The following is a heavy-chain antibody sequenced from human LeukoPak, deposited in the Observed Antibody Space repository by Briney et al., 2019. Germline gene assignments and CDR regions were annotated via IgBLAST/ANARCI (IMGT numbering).Heavy chain of an antibody. D-gene: IGHD2-15*01. Sequence: SETLSLTCAVYGGSFSGYYWSWFRQPPGKGLEWLGEINHSGSTNYNPFLKSRVTISVDTSKNQFSPKLSSVTAADTAVYYCAPGRGYCSGGSCSDAFDIWGQGTMVTVSS. J-gene: IGHJ3*02. CDR3: APGRGYCSGGSCSDAFDI. CDR2: INHSGST. V-gene: IGHV4-34*01. CDR1: GGSFSGYY.